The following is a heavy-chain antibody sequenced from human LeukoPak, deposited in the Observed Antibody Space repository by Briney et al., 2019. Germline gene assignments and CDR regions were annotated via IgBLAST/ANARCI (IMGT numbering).Heavy chain of an antibody. CDR3: ARVRAAALYYFDY. D-gene: IGHD6-13*01. CDR2: IYSGGST. V-gene: IGHV3-53*01. Sequence: GGSLRLSCAASGFTFSSYSMNWVRQAPGKGLEWVSVIYSGGSTYYADSVKGRFTISRDNSKNTLYLRMNSLRAEDTAVYYCARVRAAALYYFDYWGQGTLVTVSS. CDR1: GFTFSSYS. J-gene: IGHJ4*02.